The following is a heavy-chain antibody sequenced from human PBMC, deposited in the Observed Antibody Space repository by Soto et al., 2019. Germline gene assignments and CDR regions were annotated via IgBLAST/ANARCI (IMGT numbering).Heavy chain of an antibody. CDR1: GYSFTNYY. J-gene: IGHJ4*02. CDR2: IHPNGGGT. CDR3: ARRGAAGTLDY. Sequence: ASVKVSCKASGYSFTNYYIHWVRQAPGQGLEYMGVIHPNGGGTSYAQKLQGRVTMTTDTSTSTAYMELRSLRSDDTAVYYCARRGAAGTLDYWGQGTLVTVSS. D-gene: IGHD6-13*01. V-gene: IGHV1-46*01.